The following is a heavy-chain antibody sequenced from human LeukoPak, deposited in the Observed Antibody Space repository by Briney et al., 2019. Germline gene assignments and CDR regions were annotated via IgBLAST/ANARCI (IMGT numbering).Heavy chain of an antibody. CDR2: ISVNNGGT. CDR3: ATATQPRGYFLH. D-gene: IGHD1-14*01. J-gene: IGHJ1*01. CDR1: GYTFTTYS. Sequence: ASVKVSCKASGYTFTTYSLAWVRQAPGQSLEWMGWISVNNGGTNYAQSFQDRVALTRDTSTNTAYLELRSLRSDDTAVIYCATATQPRGYFLHWGQGTLVTVSS. V-gene: IGHV1-18*01.